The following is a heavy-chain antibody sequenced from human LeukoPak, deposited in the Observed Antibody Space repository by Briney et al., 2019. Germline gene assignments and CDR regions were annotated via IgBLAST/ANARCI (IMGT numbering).Heavy chain of an antibody. CDR3: ARTTVTTRTYYYGMDV. CDR2: INPNSGGT. J-gene: IGHJ6*02. CDR1: GYTFTGYY. D-gene: IGHD4-17*01. V-gene: IGHV1-2*06. Sequence: ASVEVSCTASGYTFTGYYMHWVRQAPGQGLEWMGRINPNSGGTNYAQKFQGRVTMTRDTSISTAYMELSRLRSDDTAVYYCARTTVTTRTYYYGMDVWGQGTTVTVSS.